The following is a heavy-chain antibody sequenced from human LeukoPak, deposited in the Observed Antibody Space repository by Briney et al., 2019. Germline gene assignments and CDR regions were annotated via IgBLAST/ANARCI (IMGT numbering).Heavy chain of an antibody. D-gene: IGHD5-12*01. CDR2: ISSSGSTI. V-gene: IGHV3-48*03. CDR3: ARDDIVATISQVPYAMDV. CDR1: GFTFSSYE. Sequence: GGSLRLSCAASGFTFSSYEMNWVRQAPAKGLEWVSYISSSGSTIYYADSVKGRFTISRDNAKNSLYLQMNSLRAEDTAVYYCARDDIVATISQVPYAMDVWGKGTTVTVSS. J-gene: IGHJ6*04.